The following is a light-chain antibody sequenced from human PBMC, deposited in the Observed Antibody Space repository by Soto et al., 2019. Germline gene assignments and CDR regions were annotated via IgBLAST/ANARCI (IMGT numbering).Light chain of an antibody. Sequence: QSVLTQPPSASGTPGQRGTISCSGSSSNIGGRTVNWYQPLPGTAPRLLIFNNNQRPSGVPDRFSGSKSGTSASLAITGLQSEDEADYYCAAWEDSLTAHVFGVGTKVTVL. CDR2: NNN. J-gene: IGLJ1*01. V-gene: IGLV1-44*01. CDR3: AAWEDSLTAHV. CDR1: SSNIGGRT.